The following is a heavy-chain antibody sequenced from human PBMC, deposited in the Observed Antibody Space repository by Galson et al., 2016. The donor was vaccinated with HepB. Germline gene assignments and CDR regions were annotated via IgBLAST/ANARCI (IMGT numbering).Heavy chain of an antibody. Sequence: SLRLSCAASGFAFNSYAMHWVRQAPGKGLECVSAIDNNGDNIYYADSVKGRFTISRDSSKYTPYLQTSSLRPEDTAVYYCVKDHTESDFWSSYYSYFDYWGQGTLVTVSS. CDR2: IDNNGDNI. J-gene: IGHJ4*02. V-gene: IGHV3-64D*06. D-gene: IGHD3-3*01. CDR3: VKDHTESDFWSSYYSYFDY. CDR1: GFAFNSYA.